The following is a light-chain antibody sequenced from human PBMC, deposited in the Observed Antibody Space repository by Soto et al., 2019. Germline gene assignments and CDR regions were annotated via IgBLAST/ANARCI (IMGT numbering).Light chain of an antibody. CDR2: GAS. V-gene: IGKV3-20*01. CDR3: QQYHSYWT. Sequence: DIVLTHSPGTLSLCPWERATLSCRASQSISSSYLAWYQQMPGQAPRLLIYGASSRATGIPDTFSGSGSGTNFSLTISSLQTDDFSTYYCQQYHSYWTFGQGTKVDNK. CDR1: QSISSSY. J-gene: IGKJ1*01.